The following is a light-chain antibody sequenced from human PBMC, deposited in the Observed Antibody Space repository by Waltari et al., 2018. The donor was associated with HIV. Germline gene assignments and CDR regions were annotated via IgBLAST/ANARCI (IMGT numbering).Light chain of an antibody. Sequence: SYELTQPPSVSVSPGQTASITCSGDKFGDKYACWYQQKPGQSPVLVIYQDTRRPSGIPGRFAGSNSGNTATLTISGTQAMDEAYYYCQAWDSSTVVFGGGTKLTVL. CDR3: QAWDSSTVV. CDR1: KFGDKY. CDR2: QDT. V-gene: IGLV3-1*01. J-gene: IGLJ2*01.